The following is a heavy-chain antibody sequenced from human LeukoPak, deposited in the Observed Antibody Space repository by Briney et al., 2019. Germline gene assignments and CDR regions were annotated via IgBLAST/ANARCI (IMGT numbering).Heavy chain of an antibody. Sequence: GRSLRLSCAASGFTFDDYAMHWVRQAPGKGLEWVSGISWNSGSIGYADSVKGRFTISRDNAKNSLDLQMNSLRAEDTAVYYCARLQIISCYSYWGQGTLVTVSS. CDR2: ISWNSGSI. CDR3: ARLQIISCYSY. D-gene: IGHD5-24*01. V-gene: IGHV3-9*01. CDR1: GFTFDDYA. J-gene: IGHJ4*02.